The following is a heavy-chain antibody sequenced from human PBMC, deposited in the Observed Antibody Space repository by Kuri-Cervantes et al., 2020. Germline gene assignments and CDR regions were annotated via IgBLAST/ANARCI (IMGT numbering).Heavy chain of an antibody. CDR2: ISAYNGNT. CDR1: GYTFTSYG. D-gene: IGHD4-17*01. J-gene: IGHJ6*02. V-gene: IGHV1-18*01. Sequence: ASVKVSCKASGYTFTSYGISWVRQAPGQGLEWMGWISAYNGNTNYAQKLQGRVTMTTDTSTSTAYMELRSLRSDDTAVYYCARSSTVTTPYYYYDMDVWGRGNTVTVSS. CDR3: ARSSTVTTPYYYYDMDV.